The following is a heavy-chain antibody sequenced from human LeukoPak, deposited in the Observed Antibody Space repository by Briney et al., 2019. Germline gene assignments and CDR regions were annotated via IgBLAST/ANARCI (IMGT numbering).Heavy chain of an antibody. V-gene: IGHV3-23*01. CDR3: ARDRRVPWIAVARRLMDV. J-gene: IGHJ6*02. CDR1: GFTFSSYA. D-gene: IGHD6-19*01. CDR2: ISGSGGST. Sequence: GGSLRLSCAASGFTFSSYAMSWVRQAPGKGLEWVSAISGSGGSTYYADSVKGRFTISRDNAKNSLYLQMNSLRDEDTAVYYCARDRRVPWIAVARRLMDVWGQGTTVTVSS.